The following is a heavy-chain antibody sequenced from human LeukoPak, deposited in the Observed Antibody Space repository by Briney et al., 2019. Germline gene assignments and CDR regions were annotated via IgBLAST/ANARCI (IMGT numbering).Heavy chain of an antibody. J-gene: IGHJ3*02. CDR2: INEDGSEK. CDR3: ARGAFWSFGI. V-gene: IGHV3-7*04. CDR1: GFTFTRYW. Sequence: GGSLRLSCAASGFTFTRYWMKWVRQAPGKGLEWVANINEDGSEKYYVDSVKGRFTISRDNAKSSLYLRMNSLRAEDTAVYYCARGAFWSFGIWGQGTMVTVSS. D-gene: IGHD3-3*02.